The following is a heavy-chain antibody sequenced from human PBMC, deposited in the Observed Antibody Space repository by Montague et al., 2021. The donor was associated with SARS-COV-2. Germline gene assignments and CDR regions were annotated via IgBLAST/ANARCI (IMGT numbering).Heavy chain of an antibody. CDR1: GGSFSGYY. D-gene: IGHD2-2*02. J-gene: IGHJ6*03. V-gene: IGHV4-34*01. CDR2: INHSGSA. CDR3: ARLGEGAVPAPILGVGPYYSYFYMDV. Sequence: SETLSLTCAVYGGSFSGYYWNWIRQPPGKGLEWIGEINHSGSAKYNPSLKRRVTISVDTSKNQFSLKLNSVTAADTAVYYCARLGEGAVPAPILGVGPYYSYFYMDVWGKGATVTVSS.